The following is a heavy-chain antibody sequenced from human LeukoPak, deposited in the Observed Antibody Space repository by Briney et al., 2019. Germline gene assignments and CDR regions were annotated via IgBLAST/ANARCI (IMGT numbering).Heavy chain of an antibody. V-gene: IGHV4-61*02. J-gene: IGHJ6*03. CDR1: GGSVRRGNYY. D-gene: IGHD6-6*01. CDR3: ARWSGSVTARNYYYYMDV. Sequence: SQTLSLTCTVSGGSVRRGNYYWTWIRQPAGSGVEWIGRIYTSGTTDYNPSLRTRVTISVDASRNQFSLNLSSVTAADTAVYYCARWSGSVTARNYYYYMDVWGEGTTVTVSS. CDR2: IYTSGTT.